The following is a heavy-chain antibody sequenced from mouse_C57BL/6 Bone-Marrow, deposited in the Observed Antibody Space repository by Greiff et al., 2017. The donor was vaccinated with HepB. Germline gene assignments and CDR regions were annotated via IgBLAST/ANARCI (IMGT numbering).Heavy chain of an antibody. V-gene: IGHV5-4*01. CDR3: ARDHLYGSYAMDY. J-gene: IGHJ4*01. Sequence: EVQGVESGGGLVKPGGSLKLSCAASGFTFSSYAMSWVRQTPEKRLEWVATISDGGSYTYYPDNVKGRFTISRDNAKNNLYLQMSHLKSEDTAMYYCARDHLYGSYAMDYWGQGTSVTVSS. CDR2: ISDGGSYT. D-gene: IGHD2-2*01. CDR1: GFTFSSYA.